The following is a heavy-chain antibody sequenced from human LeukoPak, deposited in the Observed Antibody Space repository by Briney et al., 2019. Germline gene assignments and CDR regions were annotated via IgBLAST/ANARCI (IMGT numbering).Heavy chain of an antibody. CDR1: GGSISSSSYY. CDR2: IYYSGST. D-gene: IGHD3-22*01. Sequence: SETLSLTCTVSGGSISSSSYYWGWIRQHPGKGLEWIGYIYYSGSTYYNPSLKSRVTISVDTSKNQFSLKLSSVTAADTAVYYCARVRYYDSSGYSYYYYYMDVWGKGTTVTVSS. V-gene: IGHV4-31*03. J-gene: IGHJ6*03. CDR3: ARVRYYDSSGYSYYYYYMDV.